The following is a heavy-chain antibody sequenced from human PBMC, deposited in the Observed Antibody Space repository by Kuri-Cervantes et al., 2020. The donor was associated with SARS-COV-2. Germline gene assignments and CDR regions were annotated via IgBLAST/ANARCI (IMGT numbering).Heavy chain of an antibody. D-gene: IGHD2-15*01. V-gene: IGHV3-23*01. CDR3: ARDGGRSYYTY. CDR1: GFTFDDYA. CDR2: ISGSGGST. J-gene: IGHJ4*02. Sequence: PLAASGFTFDDYAMHWVRQAPGKGLEWVSAISGSGGSTYYADSVKGRFTISRDNSKNTLYLQMNNLRAEDTAVYYCARDGGRSYYTYWGQGTLVTVSS.